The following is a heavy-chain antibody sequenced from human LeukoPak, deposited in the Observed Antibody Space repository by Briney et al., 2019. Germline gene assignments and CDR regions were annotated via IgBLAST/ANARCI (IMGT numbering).Heavy chain of an antibody. D-gene: IGHD6-19*01. J-gene: IGHJ4*02. Sequence: PSETLSLTCAVYGGSFSGYYWSWIRQPPGKGLEWIGEINHSGSTNYNPSLKSRVTISVDTSKNQFSLKLSSVTAADTAVYYCARGGGSGWVDYWGQGTLVTVAS. CDR3: ARGGGSGWVDY. CDR2: INHSGST. V-gene: IGHV4-34*01. CDR1: GGSFSGYY.